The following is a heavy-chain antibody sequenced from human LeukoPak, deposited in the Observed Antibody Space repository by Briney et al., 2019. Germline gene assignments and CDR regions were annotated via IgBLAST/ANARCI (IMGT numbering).Heavy chain of an antibody. Sequence: ASVKVSCKASGYTFTGYYMHWVRQAPGQGLEWMGWINPNSGGTNYAQKFQGRVTMTRDTSISTAYMELSRLRSDDTAVYYCARAVFCGSSGCFYNEFDYCGQGTLVTVSS. J-gene: IGHJ4*02. CDR3: ARAVFCGSSGCFYNEFDY. D-gene: IGHD6-19*01. CDR1: GYTFTGYY. CDR2: INPNSGGT. V-gene: IGHV1-2*02.